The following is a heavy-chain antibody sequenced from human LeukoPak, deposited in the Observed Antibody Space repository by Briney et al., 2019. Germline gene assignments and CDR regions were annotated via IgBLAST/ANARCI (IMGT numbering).Heavy chain of an antibody. Sequence: PGGSLRLSCAASGFTFSSYAMSWVRQAPGKGLEWVSAISGSGGSTYYADSVKGRFTIPRDNSKNTLYLQMNSLRAEDTAVYYCAKDWSDYYDSSGSDAFDIWGQGTMVTVSS. CDR1: GFTFSSYA. V-gene: IGHV3-23*01. J-gene: IGHJ3*02. CDR2: ISGSGGST. D-gene: IGHD3-22*01. CDR3: AKDWSDYYDSSGSDAFDI.